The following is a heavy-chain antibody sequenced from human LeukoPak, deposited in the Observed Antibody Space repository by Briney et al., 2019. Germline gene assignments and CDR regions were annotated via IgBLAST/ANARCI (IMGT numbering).Heavy chain of an antibody. Sequence: GGPLRLSCAASGFTFSTYWMHWVRQAPGKGLVWVSRINPDGTTTSYADSVKGRFTISRDNAKDTVYLQMNSLRAEDTAVYYCAREAPRYSGSHGPLDYWGQGTLVTVSS. CDR1: GFTFSTYW. CDR3: AREAPRYSGSHGPLDY. J-gene: IGHJ4*02. V-gene: IGHV3-74*01. D-gene: IGHD1-26*01. CDR2: INPDGTTT.